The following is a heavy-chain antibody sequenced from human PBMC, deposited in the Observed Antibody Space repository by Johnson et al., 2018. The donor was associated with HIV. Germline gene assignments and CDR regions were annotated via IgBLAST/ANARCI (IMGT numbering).Heavy chain of an antibody. J-gene: IGHJ3*02. V-gene: IGHV3-7*01. CDR1: GFTFSTYW. Sequence: VQLVESGGGVVQPGRSLRLSCAASGFTFSTYWMSWVRQAPGRGLELVASIKPDGSDKYSVDSVKGRFTISRDNAKNSLYLQMNSLRAEDTAVYYCARPYYVISDYYLYSFEIWGQGTMVAVSS. CDR3: ARPYYVISDYYLYSFEI. CDR2: IKPDGSDK. D-gene: IGHD3-22*01.